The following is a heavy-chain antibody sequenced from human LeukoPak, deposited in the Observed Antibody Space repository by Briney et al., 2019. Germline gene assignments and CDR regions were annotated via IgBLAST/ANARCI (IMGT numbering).Heavy chain of an antibody. CDR1: GGSISSSSYY. Sequence: SETLSLTCTVSGGSISSSSYYWGWIRQPPGQGFEWIATISSSGKAYYYPSLMSRVTISVDTSKNQFSLDVTSVTAADTGLFYCARFKGGTGFDYWGRGILVIVS. CDR3: ARFKGGTGFDY. J-gene: IGHJ4*02. V-gene: IGHV4-39*01. CDR2: ISSSGKA. D-gene: IGHD1-26*01.